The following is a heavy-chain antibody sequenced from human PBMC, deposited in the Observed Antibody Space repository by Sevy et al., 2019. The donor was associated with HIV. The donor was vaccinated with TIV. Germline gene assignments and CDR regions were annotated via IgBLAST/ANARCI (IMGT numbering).Heavy chain of an antibody. CDR1: GSPSSSYE. J-gene: IGHJ4*02. CDR3: VRVGWAPPVDY. D-gene: IGHD1-26*01. CDR2: ISSTGNNK. V-gene: IGHV3-48*03. Sequence: GGSLRLSCAASGSPSSSYEMNWVRQAPGKGLEWVSYISSTGNNKYYADSVKGRFTISRENAKKSLYLQMNSLRAEDTAVYYCVRVGWAPPVDYWGQGTLVTVSS.